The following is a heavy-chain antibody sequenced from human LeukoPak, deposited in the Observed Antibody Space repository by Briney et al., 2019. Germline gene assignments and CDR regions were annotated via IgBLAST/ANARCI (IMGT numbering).Heavy chain of an antibody. V-gene: IGHV3-30-3*01. CDR3: AKDEFGTFDY. J-gene: IGHJ4*02. CDR1: GFTFSNSP. Sequence: PGRSLRLSCAASGFTFSNSPMHWVRQAPGKGLEWVAVTSHDESNKYYADSVKGRFTIPKDNSKSTLYLQMNSLRAEDTAVYYCAKDEFGTFDYWGQGTLVTVSS. D-gene: IGHD3-10*01. CDR2: TSHDESNK.